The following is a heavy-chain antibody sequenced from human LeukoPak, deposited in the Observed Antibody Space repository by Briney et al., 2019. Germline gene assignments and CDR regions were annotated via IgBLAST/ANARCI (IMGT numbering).Heavy chain of an antibody. CDR2: IYTSGST. CDR1: GGSISSYY. J-gene: IGHJ6*03. Sequence: PSETLSLTCTVSGGSISSYYWSWIRQPAGKGLEWIGRIYTSGSTNYNPSLKGRVTISVDKSKNQFSLKLSSVTAADTAVYYCARDPSSGWSNYYYYYMDVWGKGTTVTVSS. V-gene: IGHV4-4*07. CDR3: ARDPSSGWSNYYYYYMDV. D-gene: IGHD6-19*01.